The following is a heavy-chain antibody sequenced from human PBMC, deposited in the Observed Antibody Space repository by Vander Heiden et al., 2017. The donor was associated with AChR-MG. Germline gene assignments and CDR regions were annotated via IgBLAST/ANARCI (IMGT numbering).Heavy chain of an antibody. Sequence: QLQLQESGPGLVKPSETLSLTCTVSGGSISSSSYYWGRIRQPPGKGLGWIGGLYYSGSTYYTPSLKSRVTISVDTSKNQFSLKLSSVTAADTAVYYCARHRGSGYSLLVDFDYWGQGTLVTVSS. CDR2: LYYSGST. CDR1: GGSISSSSYY. D-gene: IGHD3-22*01. V-gene: IGHV4-39*01. CDR3: ARHRGSGYSLLVDFDY. J-gene: IGHJ4*02.